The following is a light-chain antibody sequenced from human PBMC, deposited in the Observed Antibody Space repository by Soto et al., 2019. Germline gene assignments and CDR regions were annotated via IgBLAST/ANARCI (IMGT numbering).Light chain of an antibody. V-gene: IGKV1-5*03. CDR1: QSISSW. CDR2: KAS. J-gene: IGKJ3*01. CDR3: QQYNSYPFT. Sequence: DIQMTQSPSTLSASVGDRVTITCRASQSISSWLAWYQQKPGKAPKLRIYKASSLESGVPSSFSGSGSGTEFTRTISSLQPDDFATYYCQQYNSYPFTFGPGTKVDIK.